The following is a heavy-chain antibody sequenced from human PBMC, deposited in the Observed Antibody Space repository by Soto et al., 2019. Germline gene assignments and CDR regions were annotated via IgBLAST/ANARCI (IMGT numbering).Heavy chain of an antibody. J-gene: IGHJ4*02. D-gene: IGHD1-7*01. CDR3: GRAIKRGEVNYHFGF. CDR1: GSTFNNFA. Sequence: QVVLLQSGAEVKEPGSSVRVSCQVSGSTFNNFAFSWVRQAPGHGPEWMGGIVVISNTAEYSQRFQDRVTINGDNSTNSLYLEFGRLAVEETAGYLWGRAIKRGEVNYHFGFWGPGTLVTVPS. V-gene: IGHV1-69*06. CDR2: IVVISNTA.